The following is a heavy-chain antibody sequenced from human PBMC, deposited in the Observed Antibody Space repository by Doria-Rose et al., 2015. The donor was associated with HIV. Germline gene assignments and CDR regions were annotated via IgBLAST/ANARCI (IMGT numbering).Heavy chain of an antibody. D-gene: IGHD6-13*01. CDR2: IFSDDER. CDR3: ARIKSSRWYHKYYFDF. V-gene: IGHV2-26*01. Sequence: QVTLKESDPVLVKPTETLTLTCTVSGVSLSSPGMGVSWIRQPPGKALEWLANIFSDDERSYKASLKSRLTISRGTSKSQVIITMTDMDPVDTATYYCARIKSSRWYHKYYFDFWGQGTLVIVSA. CDR1: GVSLSSPGMG. J-gene: IGHJ4*02.